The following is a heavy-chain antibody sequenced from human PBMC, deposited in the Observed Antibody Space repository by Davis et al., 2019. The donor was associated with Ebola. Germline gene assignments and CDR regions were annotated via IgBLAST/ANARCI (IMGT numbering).Heavy chain of an antibody. CDR2: IYQSGTT. CDR1: GGSISSSSYY. CDR3: ATYGGEGSYFDN. V-gene: IGHV4-39*02. D-gene: IGHD4-23*01. J-gene: IGHJ4*02. Sequence: SETLSLTCTVSGGSISSSSYYWGWIRQTPGKGLEWIGDIYQSGTTSYNPSLKSRVTMSVDKSENHFSLKLISVTAADTAVYFCATYGGEGSYFDNWGQGTLVSVSS.